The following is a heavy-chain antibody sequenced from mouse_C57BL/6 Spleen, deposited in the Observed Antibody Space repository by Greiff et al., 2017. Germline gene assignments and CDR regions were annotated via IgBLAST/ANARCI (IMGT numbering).Heavy chain of an antibody. J-gene: IGHJ4*01. CDR2: GQGLEWIG. Sequence: QVQLQQSGPELARPWASVKISCQAFYTFSRRVPFAIRDTNYWMQWVKQRPGQGLEWIGAICPGHGGPSYNQQFKGKATLTEDKTASTANIELSSLTSEAAAVYCCARLGDYDLDYWGQGTTVTVSS. CDR1: YTFS. D-gene: IGHD3-3*01. V-gene: IGHV1-87*01. CDR3: SEAAAVYCCARLGDYDLDY.